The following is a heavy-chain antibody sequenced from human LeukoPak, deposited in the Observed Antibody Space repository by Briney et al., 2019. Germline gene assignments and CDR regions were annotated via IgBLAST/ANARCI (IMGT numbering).Heavy chain of an antibody. Sequence: ASVKVSCKASGYTFTSYGISWVRQAPGQGLEWMGIINPSGGSTSYAQKFQGRVTMTRDTSTSTVYMELSSLRSEDTAVYYCARDYHPGNYWGQGTLVTVSS. CDR3: ARDYHPGNY. CDR2: INPSGGST. CDR1: GYTFTSYG. V-gene: IGHV1-46*01. D-gene: IGHD3-10*01. J-gene: IGHJ4*02.